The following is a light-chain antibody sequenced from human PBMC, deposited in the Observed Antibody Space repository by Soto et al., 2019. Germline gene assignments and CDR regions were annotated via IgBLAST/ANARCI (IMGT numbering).Light chain of an antibody. CDR2: RNN. Sequence: QSVLTQPPSASGTPGQGVTISCSGSTSNIGSNCVYWYQQLLGTAPKLLIYRNNQRPSGVPDRFSGSKSGTSASLAISGLRSDDEADYFCATWDDSLNGFYVFGTGTKVTVL. CDR3: ATWDDSLNGFYV. CDR1: TSNIGSNC. J-gene: IGLJ1*01. V-gene: IGLV1-47*01.